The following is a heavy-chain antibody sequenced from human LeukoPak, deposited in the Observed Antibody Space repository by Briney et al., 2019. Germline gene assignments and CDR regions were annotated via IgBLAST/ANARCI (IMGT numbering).Heavy chain of an antibody. D-gene: IGHD3-22*01. V-gene: IGHV3-43*01. CDR3: AKAEGTYYYDSSGRLLDY. CDR1: GFTFDDYT. CDR2: ISWDGGST. J-gene: IGHJ4*02. Sequence: GGSLRLSCAASGFTFDDYTMHWVRQTPEKRLEWVSLISWDGGSTYYADSVKGRFTISRDNSKNSLFLQMNSLRTEDTGLYFCAKAEGTYYYDSSGRLLDYWGQGTRVTVAS.